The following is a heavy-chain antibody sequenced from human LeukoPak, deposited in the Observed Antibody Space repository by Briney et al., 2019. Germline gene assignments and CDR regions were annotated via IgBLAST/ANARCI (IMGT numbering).Heavy chain of an antibody. J-gene: IGHJ5*02. Sequence: SVKVSCKASGGTFSSYTISWVRQAPGQGLEWMGRIIPILGIANYAQKFQGRVMITADKSTSTAYMELSSLRSEDTAVYYCARDGYETYYYGSGSYSNWFDPWGQGTLVTVSS. CDR2: IIPILGIA. CDR1: GGTFSSYT. D-gene: IGHD3-10*01. V-gene: IGHV1-69*04. CDR3: ARDGYETYYYGSGSYSNWFDP.